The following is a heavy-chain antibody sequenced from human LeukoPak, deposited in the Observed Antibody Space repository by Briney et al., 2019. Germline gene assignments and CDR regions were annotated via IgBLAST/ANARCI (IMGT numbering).Heavy chain of an antibody. CDR2: FDTGFGT. CDR3: ARSSGWWSLDY. V-gene: IGHV3-23*01. CDR1: GFTFSTAS. J-gene: IGHJ4*02. D-gene: IGHD6-19*01. Sequence: GGSLRLSCAASGFTFSTASLPWVRQAPGRGLEWVSAFDTGFGTYYPDSLKGRFTISRDNSRNTLFLQMNSLRAEDTAVYYCARSSGWWSLDYWGQGTLVTVSS.